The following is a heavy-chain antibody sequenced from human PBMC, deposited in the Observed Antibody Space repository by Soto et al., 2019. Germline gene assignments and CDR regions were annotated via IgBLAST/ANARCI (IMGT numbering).Heavy chain of an antibody. D-gene: IGHD6-13*01. CDR2: ISTYNGNT. Sequence: QVQLVQSGAEVKKPGASVKVSCKASGYTFTSYGISWVRQAPGQGPEWMGRISTYNGNTNYVQKLQGRVNMTTDTSTNTAYMELRSLRYDDTAVYYCARDPGYSTTWHQAFDIWGKGTMVTVSS. V-gene: IGHV1-18*01. J-gene: IGHJ3*02. CDR1: GYTFTSYG. CDR3: ARDPGYSTTWHQAFDI.